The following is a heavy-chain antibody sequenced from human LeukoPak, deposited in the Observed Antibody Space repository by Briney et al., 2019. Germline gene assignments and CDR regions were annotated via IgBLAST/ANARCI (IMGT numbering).Heavy chain of an antibody. D-gene: IGHD4-17*01. V-gene: IGHV3-23*01. CDR1: GFTFIAYG. CDR2: ISDTVRDT. CDR3: AKDNYGGIFAS. J-gene: IGHJ4*02. Sequence: GESLRLSCAASGFTFIAYGMSWVRQAPGKGLEWVSHISDTVRDTWYANSVKGRFIISRDNSRDTVYLQMSSLRPEDTALYFCAKDNYGGIFASSGEGTLVTVSS.